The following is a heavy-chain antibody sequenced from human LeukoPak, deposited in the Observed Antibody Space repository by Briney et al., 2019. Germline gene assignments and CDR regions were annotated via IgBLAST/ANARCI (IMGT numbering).Heavy chain of an antibody. CDR1: GFAVRDNF. D-gene: IGHD3-22*01. V-gene: IGHV3-53*01. J-gene: IGHJ4*02. Sequence: PGGSLRLSCAASGFAVRDNFMNWVRQAPGKGLEWVSVFYTGGGTLYSDSVRGRFTISRDDSKNTVYLQMNNLRAEDTAIYYCARGVANYYDSSGYQNWGQGTLVTVSS. CDR3: ARGVANYYDSSGYQN. CDR2: FYTGGGT.